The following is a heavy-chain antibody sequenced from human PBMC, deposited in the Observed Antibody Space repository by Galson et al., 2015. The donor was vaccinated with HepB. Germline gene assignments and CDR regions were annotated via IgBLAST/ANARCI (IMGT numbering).Heavy chain of an antibody. J-gene: IGHJ5*02. CDR1: GGSISSSY. CDR2: IYYSGST. D-gene: IGHD1-1*01. CDR3: ARLERRWNWFDP. V-gene: IGHV4-59*08. Sequence: SETLSLTCTVSGGSISSSYWSWIRQPPGKGLEWIGYIYYSGSTNYNPSLKSRVTISVDTSKNQFSLKLSSVTAADAAVYYCARLERRWNWFDPWGQGTLVTVSS.